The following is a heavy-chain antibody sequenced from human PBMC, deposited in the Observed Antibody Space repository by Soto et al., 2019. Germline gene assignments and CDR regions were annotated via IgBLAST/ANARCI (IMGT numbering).Heavy chain of an antibody. D-gene: IGHD3-10*01. CDR3: ARGQLGVTTDAFEI. Sequence: QLQLQESGSGLVKPSQTLSLTCAVSGGSISSSDYSWSWIRQPPGKGLEWIGYIYHSGSTYYNPSLKRRVTISVDRSKNQLSLNLSSVNAADTAVYYCARGQLGVTTDAFEIWGQGTVVTVSS. CDR2: IYHSGST. J-gene: IGHJ3*02. CDR1: GGSISSSDYS. V-gene: IGHV4-30-2*01.